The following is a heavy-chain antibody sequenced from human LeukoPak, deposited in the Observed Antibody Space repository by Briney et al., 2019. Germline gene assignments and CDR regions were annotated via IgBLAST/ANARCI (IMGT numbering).Heavy chain of an antibody. CDR3: ASEDSGYYYAFDI. CDR1: GGSFSGYY. Sequence: SETLSLTCAAYGGSFSGYYWSWIRQPPGKGLEWIGEINHSGSTNYNPSLKSRVTISVDTSKNQFSLKLSSVTAADTAVYYCASEDSGYYYAFDIWGQGTMVTVSS. V-gene: IGHV4-34*01. CDR2: INHSGST. J-gene: IGHJ3*02. D-gene: IGHD3-22*01.